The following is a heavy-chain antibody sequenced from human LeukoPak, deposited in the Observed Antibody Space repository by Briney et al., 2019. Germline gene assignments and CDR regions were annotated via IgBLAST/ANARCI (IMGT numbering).Heavy chain of an antibody. D-gene: IGHD1-26*01. CDR2: VRGSDAGT. CDR3: AKNRGGSYYSGSDY. V-gene: IGHV3-23*01. CDR1: GFTFSSYA. J-gene: IGHJ4*02. Sequence: PGGSLRLSCAASGFTFSSYAMNWVRQAPGKGLEWVSAVRGSDAGTSYADSVKGRFTISRDNSKSTLYLQMNSLRAEDTAVYYCAKNRGGSYYSGSDYWGQGTLVTVSS.